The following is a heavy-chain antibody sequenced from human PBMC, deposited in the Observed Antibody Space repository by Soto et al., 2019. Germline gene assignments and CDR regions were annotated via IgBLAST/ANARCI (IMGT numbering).Heavy chain of an antibody. D-gene: IGHD3-3*01. J-gene: IGHJ4*02. V-gene: IGHV1-18*03. CDR2: VSTYNGDT. CDR1: GYTFSNYG. CDR3: AREQFDFWSGYPIEN. Sequence: QVQLVQSGAEVRKPGASVKVSCKASGYTFSNYGIYWLRQAPGQGLEWLGWVSTYNGDTNYAQKYHDRITMTTHTPTNTVSMELESLKSGGMAVNYCAREQFDFWSGYPIENWGQGTSVTVSS.